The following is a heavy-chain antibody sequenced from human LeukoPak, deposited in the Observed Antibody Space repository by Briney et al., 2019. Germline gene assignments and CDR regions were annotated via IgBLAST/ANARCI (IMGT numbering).Heavy chain of an antibody. CDR2: ISYDGSNK. J-gene: IGHJ6*02. D-gene: IGHD3-10*01. CDR3: ARDHDSRGSFPYYYYGMDV. V-gene: IGHV3-30-3*01. Sequence: GGSLRLSCAASGFTFSSYTMSWVRQAPGKGLEWVAVISYDGSNKYYADSVKGRFTISRDNSKNTLYLQMNSLRAEDTAVYYCARDHDSRGSFPYYYYGMDVWGQGTTVTVSS. CDR1: GFTFSSYT.